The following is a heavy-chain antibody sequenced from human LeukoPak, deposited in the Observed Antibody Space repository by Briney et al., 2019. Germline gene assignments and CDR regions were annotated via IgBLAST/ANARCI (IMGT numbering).Heavy chain of an antibody. J-gene: IGHJ1*01. Sequence: ASVKVSCKASGYTFTSYGISWVRQAPGQGLEWMGWISAYNGNTNHAQKLQGRVTMTTDTSTSTAYMELRSLRSDDTAVYYCASGGCSGSSCYSVGPDEYFQHWGQGTLVTVSS. CDR1: GYTFTSYG. CDR2: ISAYNGNT. D-gene: IGHD2-15*01. CDR3: ASGGCSGSSCYSVGPDEYFQH. V-gene: IGHV1-18*01.